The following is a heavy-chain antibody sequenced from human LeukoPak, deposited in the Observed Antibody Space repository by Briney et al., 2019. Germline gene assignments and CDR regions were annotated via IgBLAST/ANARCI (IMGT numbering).Heavy chain of an antibody. CDR3: ARGCRSSSWEPYSDY. Sequence: GGSLRLSCAASGFTFSSYAMHWVRQAPGKGLEWVAVISYDGSNKYYADSVKGRFTISRDNSKNTLYLQMNSLRAEDTAVYYCARGCRSSSWEPYSDYWGQGTLVTVSS. J-gene: IGHJ4*02. CDR1: GFTFSSYA. D-gene: IGHD6-13*01. V-gene: IGHV3-30*04. CDR2: ISYDGSNK.